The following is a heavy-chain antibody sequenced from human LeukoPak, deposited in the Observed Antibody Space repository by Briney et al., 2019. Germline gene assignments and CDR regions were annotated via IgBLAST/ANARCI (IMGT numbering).Heavy chain of an antibody. J-gene: IGHJ3*02. V-gene: IGHV3-9*03. D-gene: IGHD3-22*01. CDR1: GFTFDDYA. CDR2: ISWNSGSI. CDR3: ARNYYDSSGYFGAFDI. Sequence: PGGSLRLSCAASGFTFDDYAMHWVRQAPGKGLEWVSGISWNSGSIGYADSVKGRFTISRDNAKNSLYLQMNSLRAEDMALYYCARNYYDSSGYFGAFDIWGQGTMVTVSS.